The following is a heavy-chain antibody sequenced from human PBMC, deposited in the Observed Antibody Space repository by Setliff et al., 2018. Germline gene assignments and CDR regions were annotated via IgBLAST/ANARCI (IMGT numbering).Heavy chain of an antibody. Sequence: PSETLSLTCTVSGGSISSYYWSWIRQPPGKGLEWIAYIYYSGSTNYNPSLKSRVIISVDTSKNQFSLKLSSATAADTAVYYCAWGNNWEPDAFDVWGQGTMVTVSS. V-gene: IGHV4-59*01. CDR3: AWGNNWEPDAFDV. CDR1: GGSISSYY. CDR2: IYYSGST. D-gene: IGHD1-20*01. J-gene: IGHJ3*01.